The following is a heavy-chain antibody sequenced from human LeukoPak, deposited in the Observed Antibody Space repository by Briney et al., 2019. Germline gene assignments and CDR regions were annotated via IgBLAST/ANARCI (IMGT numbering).Heavy chain of an antibody. CDR3: ASANPILLDYYYYYYMDV. V-gene: IGHV3-21*01. D-gene: IGHD3-3*01. CDR2: IDNSGTYI. Sequence: GGSLRLSCTASGFTFTTYSMDWVRQAPGKGLEWVSFIDNSGTYIYYADSVKGRFTISRDNSKNSLYLQMNSLRAEDTAVYYCASANPILLDYYYYYYMDVWGKGTTVTVSS. J-gene: IGHJ6*03. CDR1: GFTFTTYS.